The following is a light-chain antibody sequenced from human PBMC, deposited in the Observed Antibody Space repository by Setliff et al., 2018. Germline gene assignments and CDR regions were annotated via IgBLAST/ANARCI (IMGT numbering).Light chain of an antibody. V-gene: IGLV2-8*01. CDR3: SAYAGSNNWGV. CDR1: SSDVGGYHY. J-gene: IGLJ1*01. Sequence: QSVLTQPPSASGSPGQSVTISCTGTSSDVGGYHYVSWYQHHPGKAPELMIYEVTKRPSGVPDRFSGSKSGNTASLTVSGLQAEDEADYYCSAYAGSNNWGVFGTGTKVTVL. CDR2: EVT.